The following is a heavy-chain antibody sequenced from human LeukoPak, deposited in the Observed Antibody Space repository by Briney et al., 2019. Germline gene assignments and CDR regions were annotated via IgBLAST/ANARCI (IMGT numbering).Heavy chain of an antibody. CDR3: TRPSYDSSVSGVVY. J-gene: IGHJ4*02. CDR2: IRSKANSYAT. Sequence: GGSLRLSCAASGFIFSSDDMHWVRQASGKGLEWVGRIRSKANSYATTDVASVRGRFSISRDDSKNTAYLQMNSLKTEDTAVYYCTRPSYDSSVSGVVYWGQGTLVTVSS. V-gene: IGHV3-73*01. CDR1: GFIFSSDD. D-gene: IGHD3-22*01.